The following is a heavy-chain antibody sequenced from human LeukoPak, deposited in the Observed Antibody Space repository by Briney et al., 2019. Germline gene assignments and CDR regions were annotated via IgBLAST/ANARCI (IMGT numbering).Heavy chain of an antibody. CDR3: ARSSIAARSLNWFDP. Sequence: PSETLSLTCTVSGGSISSSSYYWGWIRQPPGKGLEWIGSIYYSGSTYYNPSLKSRVTISVDTSKNQLSLKLSSVTAADTAVYYCARSSIAARSLNWFDPWGQGTLVTVSS. V-gene: IGHV4-39*07. D-gene: IGHD6-6*01. J-gene: IGHJ5*02. CDR2: IYYSGST. CDR1: GGSISSSSYY.